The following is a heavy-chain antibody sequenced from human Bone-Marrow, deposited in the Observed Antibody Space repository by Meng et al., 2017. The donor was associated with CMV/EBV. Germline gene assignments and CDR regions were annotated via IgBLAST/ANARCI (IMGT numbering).Heavy chain of an antibody. Sequence: SGFTFSSYGMHSVRQAPGKVLEWVAFIRYDGSNKSYADSVPRRFPISRDNSKNTLYLQMNSLRAEDTAVYYCYSYYYDSSGYGWFDPWGQGTLVTVSS. CDR3: YSYYYDSSGYGWFDP. CDR1: GFTFSSYG. D-gene: IGHD3-22*01. V-gene: IGHV3-30*02. CDR2: IRYDGSNK. J-gene: IGHJ5*02.